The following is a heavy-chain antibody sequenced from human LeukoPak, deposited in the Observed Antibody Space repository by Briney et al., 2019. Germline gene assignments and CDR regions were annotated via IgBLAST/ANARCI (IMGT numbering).Heavy chain of an antibody. Sequence: QPGGSLRLSCAASGFTFSSYAMSWVRQAPGKGLEWVSAISGSGGSTYYADSVKGRFTISRDNSKNTLYLQMNSLRAEDTAVYYCAKDTPLIFGGWQVGTFDIWGQGTMVTVSS. J-gene: IGHJ3*02. D-gene: IGHD3-16*01. CDR3: AKDTPLIFGGWQVGTFDI. CDR1: GFTFSSYA. V-gene: IGHV3-23*01. CDR2: ISGSGGST.